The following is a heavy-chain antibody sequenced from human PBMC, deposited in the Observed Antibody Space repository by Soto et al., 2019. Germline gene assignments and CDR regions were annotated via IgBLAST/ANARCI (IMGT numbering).Heavy chain of an antibody. D-gene: IGHD3-10*01. V-gene: IGHV4-59*01. CDR1: GGSISGYY. Sequence: PSETLSLTCTVSGGSISGYYWSWIRQPPGKGLEWIGYMYNAGSTVYNPSFKSRVTISVDTSKNQFSLKLNSVTAADTAVYYCARDLWGGAFDIWGQGTMVTVSS. CDR3: ARDLWGGAFDI. CDR2: MYNAGST. J-gene: IGHJ3*02.